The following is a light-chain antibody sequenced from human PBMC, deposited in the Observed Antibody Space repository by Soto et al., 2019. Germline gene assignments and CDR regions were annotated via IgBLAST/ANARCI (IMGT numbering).Light chain of an antibody. CDR2: GAS. J-gene: IGKJ4*01. CDR1: QSINNN. Sequence: EIVMTQSPATLSVSPGERATLSCRASQSINNNLAWYQQKRGQGPRLLIYGASSRATGTPARFSGSGSGTVFTLTISSLQSQDFAIYYCQQYNDLPLTFGGGTKVEIK. V-gene: IGKV3-15*01. CDR3: QQYNDLPLT.